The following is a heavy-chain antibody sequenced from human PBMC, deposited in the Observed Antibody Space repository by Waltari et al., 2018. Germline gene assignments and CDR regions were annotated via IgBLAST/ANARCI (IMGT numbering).Heavy chain of an antibody. V-gene: IGHV3-23*01. Sequence: QLSESGGGLVQPGGSLRLSCAASGFTFSNYAMTWVRPAPGKGLEWVSTITGNGGITYYADSVKGRFTISRDNSKDTLYLQMNSLRAEDTAVYYCAKAPIAAAGNYYGMDVWGQGTTVTVSS. CDR2: ITGNGGIT. CDR1: GFTFSNYA. D-gene: IGHD6-13*01. J-gene: IGHJ6*02. CDR3: AKAPIAAAGNYYGMDV.